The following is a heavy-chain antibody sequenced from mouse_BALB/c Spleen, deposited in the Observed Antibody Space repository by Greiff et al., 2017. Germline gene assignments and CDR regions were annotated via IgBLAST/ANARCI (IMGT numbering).Heavy chain of an antibody. V-gene: IGHV3-2*02. D-gene: IGHD2-3*01. CDR2: ISYSGST. CDR3: ARGGWLLRDYAMDY. CDR1: GYSITSDYA. Sequence: EVMLVESGPGLVKPSQSLSLTCTVTGYSITSDYAWNWIRQFPGNKLEWMGYISYSGSTSYNPSLKSRISITRDTSKNQFFLQLNSVTTEDTATYYCARGGWLLRDYAMDYWGQGTSVTVSS. J-gene: IGHJ4*01.